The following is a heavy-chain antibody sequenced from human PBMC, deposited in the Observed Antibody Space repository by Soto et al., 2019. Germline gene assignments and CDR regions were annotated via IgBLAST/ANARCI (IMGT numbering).Heavy chain of an antibody. Sequence: ASVKVSCKASGYTFTSYGISWVRQAPGQGLEWMGWISAYNGNTKYAQKPQGRVTMTTDTSTSTAYMELRSLRSEDTAVYYCASKEYSSSPFDYWGQGTPVTVSS. V-gene: IGHV1-18*01. D-gene: IGHD6-6*01. J-gene: IGHJ4*02. CDR2: ISAYNGNT. CDR1: GYTFTSYG. CDR3: ASKEYSSSPFDY.